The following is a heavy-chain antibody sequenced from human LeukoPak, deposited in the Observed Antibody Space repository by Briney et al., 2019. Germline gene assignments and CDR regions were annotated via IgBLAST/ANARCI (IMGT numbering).Heavy chain of an antibody. D-gene: IGHD3-10*01. Sequence: YPGGSLRLSCTASGFPFSDSFMGWMRQSPGKGLEFIADISSRSTTIYYADSVKGRSTISRDNAKSSVYLQMDSLRVDDTAVFFCAKGSLAVPITPFDFWGQGTVVTVSS. J-gene: IGHJ4*02. CDR3: AKGSLAVPITPFDF. V-gene: IGHV3-11*01. CDR2: ISSRSTTI. CDR1: GFPFSDSF.